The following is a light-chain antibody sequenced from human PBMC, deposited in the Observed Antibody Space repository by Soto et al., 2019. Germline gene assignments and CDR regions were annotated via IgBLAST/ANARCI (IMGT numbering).Light chain of an antibody. V-gene: IGLV2-14*01. CDR3: SSYTNINTRACV. J-gene: IGLJ1*01. CDR2: EVT. Sequence: QSVLTQPASVSGSPGQSITISCTGTSGDIGSYNRVSWYQQHPGKAPKLIIYEVTDRPSGVSNRFSGSKSSNTASLTISGLQAEDEAEYYCSSYTNINTRACVVGTGTKV. CDR1: SGDIGSYNR.